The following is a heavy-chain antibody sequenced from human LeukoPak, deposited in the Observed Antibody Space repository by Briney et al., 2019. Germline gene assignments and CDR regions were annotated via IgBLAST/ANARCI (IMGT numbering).Heavy chain of an antibody. V-gene: IGHV6-1*01. D-gene: IGHD6-19*01. Sequence: SQTLSLTCAISGDTFSSNIRAWNWMRQGPGRGLEWLGRTYYRSKWYSDYAVSVTSRISIDQDKSKNQFSLQLSSVTPEDTAVYYCARAIAVDAYDYHSGLDVWGQGTTVTVSS. CDR2: TYYRSKWYS. J-gene: IGHJ6*02. CDR1: GDTFSSNIRA. CDR3: ARAIAVDAYDYHSGLDV.